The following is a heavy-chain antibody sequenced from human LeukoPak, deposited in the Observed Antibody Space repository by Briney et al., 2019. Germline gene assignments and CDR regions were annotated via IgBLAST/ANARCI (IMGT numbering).Heavy chain of an antibody. CDR1: GFTFSSYA. CDR2: ISGSGGST. Sequence: GGSLRLSCAASGFTFSSYAMSWVRQAPGKGLEWVSAISGSGGSTYYADSVKGRFTTSRDNSKNTLYLQMNSLRAEDTAVYYCARDLGYYDSSGYRDWGQGTLVTVSS. D-gene: IGHD3-22*01. CDR3: ARDLGYYDSSGYRD. J-gene: IGHJ4*02. V-gene: IGHV3-23*01.